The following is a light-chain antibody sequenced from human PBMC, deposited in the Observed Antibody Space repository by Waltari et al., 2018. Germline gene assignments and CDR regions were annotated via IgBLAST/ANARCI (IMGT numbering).Light chain of an antibody. V-gene: IGKV3-20*01. CDR1: QSVSRA. CDR2: GLS. J-gene: IGKJ1*01. Sequence: EIALTQSPGTLSLSPGERATRACRASQSVSRALAWYQQHPGQALRLLIYGLSHRATCVPDRFRGSGARMEFSLIISRLEPEDFAVYYCQHYVTLPVTFGQGTKVEIK. CDR3: QHYVTLPVT.